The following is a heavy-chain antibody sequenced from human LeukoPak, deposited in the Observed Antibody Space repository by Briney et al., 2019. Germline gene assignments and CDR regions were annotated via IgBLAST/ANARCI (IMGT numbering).Heavy chain of an antibody. CDR3: ARDSASYYDSSGYYTHYYYYGMDV. CDR1: GGSISSSNW. V-gene: IGHV4-4*02. D-gene: IGHD3-22*01. CDR2: IYHSGST. Sequence: SETLSLTCAVSGGSISSSNWWSWVRQPPGMGLEWIGEIYHSGSTNYNPSLKSRVTISVDKSKNQFSLKLSSVTAADTAVYYCARDSASYYDSSGYYTHYYYYGMDVWGQGTTVTVSS. J-gene: IGHJ6*02.